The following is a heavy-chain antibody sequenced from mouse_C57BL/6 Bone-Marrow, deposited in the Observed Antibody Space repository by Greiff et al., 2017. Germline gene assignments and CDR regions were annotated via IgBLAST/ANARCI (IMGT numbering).Heavy chain of an antibody. CDR1: GYTFTSYG. Sequence: QVQLQQSGAELARPGASVKLSCKASGYTFTSYGIRWVKQRTGQGLEWIGEIYPRSGNTYYNEKFKGKATLTAAKSSSTTYMELRSLTSEDAAVYVLSSVLLYSRSRYWYFDVLGTGATGTVSS. J-gene: IGHJ1*03. D-gene: IGHD1-1*01. V-gene: IGHV1-81*01. CDR3: SSVLLYSRSRYWYFDV. CDR2: IYPRSGNT.